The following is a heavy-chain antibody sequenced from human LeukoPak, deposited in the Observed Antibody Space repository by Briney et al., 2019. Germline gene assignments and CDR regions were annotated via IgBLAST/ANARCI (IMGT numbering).Heavy chain of an antibody. Sequence: SETLSLTCTVSGGSISSYYWSWIRQPPGKGLEWIGYVYYSGSTNYNPSLKSRVTISMDTSKNQFSLKLSSVVAADTAVYYCARQDYVVAAANVWGQGSTVTVSS. J-gene: IGHJ6*02. D-gene: IGHD2-15*01. V-gene: IGHV4-59*08. CDR1: GGSISSYY. CDR3: ARQDYVVAAANV. CDR2: VYYSGST.